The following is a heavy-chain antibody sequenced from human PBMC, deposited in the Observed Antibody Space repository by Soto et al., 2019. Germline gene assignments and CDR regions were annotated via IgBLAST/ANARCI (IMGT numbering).Heavy chain of an antibody. CDR2: IDPSDATI. Sequence: ASVKVSCKASGYTLTNYYIHWVRQAPGQGLEWMGIIDPSDATISYAQKFQGRVTMTEDTSTNTAYMELNSLRSEDTAVYYCATAGISGRYCSSTSCHSHYYYYMDVWGKGTTVTVSS. J-gene: IGHJ6*03. V-gene: IGHV1-46*01. D-gene: IGHD2-2*01. CDR3: ATAGISGRYCSSTSCHSHYYYYMDV. CDR1: GYTLTNYY.